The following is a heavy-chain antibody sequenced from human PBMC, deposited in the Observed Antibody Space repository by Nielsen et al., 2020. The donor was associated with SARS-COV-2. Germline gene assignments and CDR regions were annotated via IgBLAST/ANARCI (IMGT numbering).Heavy chain of an antibody. J-gene: IGHJ6*02. V-gene: IGHV3-48*01. Sequence: GESLKISCAASGVTFSTYGMNWVRQATGKGLKWVAHISSNGWTPYYADSVRGRFTISRDNAKASMYLQMNNVRPEDTAVYYCALGVMDVWGHGTTVTVSS. CDR3: ALGVMDV. CDR1: GVTFSTYG. CDR2: ISSNGWTP.